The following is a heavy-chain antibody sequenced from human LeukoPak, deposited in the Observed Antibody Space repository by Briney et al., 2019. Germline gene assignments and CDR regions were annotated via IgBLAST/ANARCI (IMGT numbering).Heavy chain of an antibody. Sequence: ASVKVSCKASGYTFTSYAMHWVRQAPGQRLEWMGWINAGNGNTKYSQKFQGRVTITRDTSASTAYMELSSLRPEDTAVYYCAREYEDIVVVPAGGYYGMDVWGKGTTVTVSS. D-gene: IGHD2-2*01. CDR1: GYTFTSYA. J-gene: IGHJ6*04. CDR2: INAGNGNT. V-gene: IGHV1-3*01. CDR3: AREYEDIVVVPAGGYYGMDV.